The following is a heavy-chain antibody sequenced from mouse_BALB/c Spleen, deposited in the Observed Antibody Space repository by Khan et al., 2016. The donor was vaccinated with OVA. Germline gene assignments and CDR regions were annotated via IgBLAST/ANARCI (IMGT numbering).Heavy chain of an antibody. V-gene: IGHV5-6*01. CDR2: VSTGGGYT. CDR1: GFTFSTYG. D-gene: IGHD1-1*01. Sequence: VRLQQSGGDLVKPGGSLKLSCAASGFTFSTYGMSWVRQTPDKRLEWVATVSTGGGYTYYPDSVKGRFTISRDNAKNTLYLQMSSLKSEDTAMFYCARLAYYYDSEGFAYWGQGTLVTVSA. CDR3: ARLAYYYDSEGFAY. J-gene: IGHJ3*01.